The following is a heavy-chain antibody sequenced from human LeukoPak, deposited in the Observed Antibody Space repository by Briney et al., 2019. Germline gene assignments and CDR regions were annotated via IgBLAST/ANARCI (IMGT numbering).Heavy chain of an antibody. V-gene: IGHV4-59*01. Sequence: SETLSLTCTVSGGSIGSYYWSWIRQPPGKGLEWIGYIYYSGSTNYNPSLKSRVTISVDTSENQFSLKLSSVTAADTAVYYCARDRAGYYDSTRVFDYWGQGTLVTVSS. CDR3: ARDRAGYYDSTRVFDY. CDR1: GGSIGSYY. D-gene: IGHD3-22*01. J-gene: IGHJ4*02. CDR2: IYYSGST.